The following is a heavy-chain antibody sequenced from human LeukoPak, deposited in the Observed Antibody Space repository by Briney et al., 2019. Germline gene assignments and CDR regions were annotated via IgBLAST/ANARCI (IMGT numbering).Heavy chain of an antibody. V-gene: IGHV3-15*01. D-gene: IGHD5-12*01. CDR2: IKSKTDGGTA. CDR1: GFTFSNAW. CDR3: TTKRGYEDGIDC. Sequence: GGSLRLSCVASGFTFSNAWMTWVRQAPGKGLEWVGHIKSKTDGGTADYAAPVKGRFTISRDDSKNTLYLQMNSLKTEDTAVYYCTTKRGYEDGIDCWGQGTLVTVSS. J-gene: IGHJ4*02.